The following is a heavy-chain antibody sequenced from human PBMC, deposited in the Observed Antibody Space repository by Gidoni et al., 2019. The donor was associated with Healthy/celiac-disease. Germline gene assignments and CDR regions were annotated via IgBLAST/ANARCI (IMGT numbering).Heavy chain of an antibody. CDR1: GGSISSYY. CDR3: AGFLDSSSWYDGSYYFDY. Sequence: QVQLQESGPGLVKPSETLSLTCTVSGGSISSYYWSWIRQPPGKGLEWIGYVYSSGSPNYNPSLKSRVTISVDTSKNQFSRKLSSVTAADTAVYYCAGFLDSSSWYDGSYYFDYWGQGTLVTVSS. V-gene: IGHV4-59*08. J-gene: IGHJ4*02. D-gene: IGHD6-13*01. CDR2: VYSSGSP.